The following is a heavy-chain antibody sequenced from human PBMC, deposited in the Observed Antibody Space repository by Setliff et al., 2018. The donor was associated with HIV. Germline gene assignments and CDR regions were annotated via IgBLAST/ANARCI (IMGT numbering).Heavy chain of an antibody. CDR1: GASIDSGDHY. Sequence: SETLSLTCTVSGASIDSGDHYWTWIRQPPGKGLEWIGYIYYSGTTYYNSSLKSRVTISLRTSKNQFSLKLSSVTAADTAMYYCAKSYGSGWSADTFDIWGQGTVVTVS. CDR3: AKSYGSGWSADTFDI. J-gene: IGHJ3*02. D-gene: IGHD6-19*01. V-gene: IGHV4-30-4*01. CDR2: IYYSGTT.